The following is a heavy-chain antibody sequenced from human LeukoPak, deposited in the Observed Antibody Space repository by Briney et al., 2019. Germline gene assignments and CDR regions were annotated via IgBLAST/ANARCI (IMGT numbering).Heavy chain of an antibody. CDR1: GFTFSSYA. J-gene: IGHJ4*02. D-gene: IGHD3-10*01. Sequence: PGGSLRLSCAASGFTFSSYAMSWVRQAPGKGLEWVSAISGSGGSTYYADSVKGRFTISRDNSKNTLYLQMNSLRAEDTAVYYCATHHYYGSGTYYFDYWGQGTLVTVSS. CDR2: ISGSGGST. V-gene: IGHV3-23*01. CDR3: ATHHYYGSGTYYFDY.